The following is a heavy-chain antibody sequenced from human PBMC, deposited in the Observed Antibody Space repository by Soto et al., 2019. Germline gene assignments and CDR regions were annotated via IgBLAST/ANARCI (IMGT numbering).Heavy chain of an antibody. CDR1: GFTXHDYA. CDR3: VKDVSTGGADV. CDR2: IFWKGGGT. Sequence: GGALRLSCLFSGFTXHDYAMHWVRKPPGKGLEWVSGIFWKGGGTGYADSVKGRFTISIDKAQNSLYLQMNTLRPEDTAFYYCVKDVSTGGADVWGQGTTVTVSS. D-gene: IGHD3-16*01. J-gene: IGHJ6*02. V-gene: IGHV3-9*02.